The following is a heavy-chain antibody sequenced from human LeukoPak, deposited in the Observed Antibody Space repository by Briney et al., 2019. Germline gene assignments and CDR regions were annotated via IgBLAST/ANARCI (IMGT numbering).Heavy chain of an antibody. D-gene: IGHD3-16*02. Sequence: GGSLRLSCAASGFTFSSYGMHWVRQAPGKGLEWVAFIRYDGSNKYYADSVKGRFTISRDNSKNTLYLQMNSLRAEDTAVYYCAELYDYVWGSYRSYDAFDIWGQGTMVTVSS. CDR3: AELYDYVWGSYRSYDAFDI. CDR2: IRYDGSNK. CDR1: GFTFSSYG. V-gene: IGHV3-30*02. J-gene: IGHJ3*02.